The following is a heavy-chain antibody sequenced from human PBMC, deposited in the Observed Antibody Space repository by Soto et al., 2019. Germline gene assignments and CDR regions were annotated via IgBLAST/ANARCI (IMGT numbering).Heavy chain of an antibody. D-gene: IGHD4-4*01. J-gene: IGHJ4*02. Sequence: GGSLRLSCVASGFTFSSYCANWVRQAPGKGLEWVANINPDGNVGTYVDSVRGRFTTSRDNAKNSLYLQMNSLRADDTAVYFCAGWGGHDYNYWGQGIMVTVSS. CDR3: AGWGGHDYNY. V-gene: IGHV3-7*03. CDR1: GFTFSSYC. CDR2: INPDGNVG.